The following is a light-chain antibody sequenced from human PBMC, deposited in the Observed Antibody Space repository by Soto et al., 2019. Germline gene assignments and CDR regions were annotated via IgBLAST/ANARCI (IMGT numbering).Light chain of an antibody. CDR1: SSDVGGYDY. CDR2: EVT. J-gene: IGLJ3*02. CDR3: SSYAGSNNFGV. Sequence: QSALTQPPSASGSPGQSVTISCTGTSSDVGGYDYVSWYQQHPGKAPKLMLYEVTKRPSGVPDRFSGSKSGNTASLTVSGLQAEDEADCFCSSYAGSNNFGVFGGGTKLTVL. V-gene: IGLV2-8*01.